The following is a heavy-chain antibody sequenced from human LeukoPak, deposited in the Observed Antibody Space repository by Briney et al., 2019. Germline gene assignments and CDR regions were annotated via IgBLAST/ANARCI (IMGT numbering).Heavy chain of an antibody. J-gene: IGHJ4*02. CDR3: ASTAVYSSSWYGYYFDY. CDR2: IKPDGSEK. D-gene: IGHD6-13*01. CDR1: GFTFSNYW. Sequence: PGGSLRLSCAASGFTFSNYWMTWFRQTPGKGLEWVGNIKPDGSEKYYVDSVKGRFTISRDNAKNSLYLQMNSLRAEDTAVYYCASTAVYSSSWYGYYFDYWGQGTLVTVSS. V-gene: IGHV3-7*01.